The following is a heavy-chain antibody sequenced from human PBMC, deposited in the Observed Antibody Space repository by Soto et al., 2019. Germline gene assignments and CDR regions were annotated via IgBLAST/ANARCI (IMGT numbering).Heavy chain of an antibody. CDR3: ARTAILSYYYGMDV. V-gene: IGHV1-2*02. J-gene: IGHJ6*02. CDR2: INPNSGGT. CDR1: GYTFTGYY. Sequence: ASVTVSCKASGYTFTGYYMHWVRQAPGQGLEWMGWINPNSGGTNYAQKFQGRVTMTRDTSISTAYMELSRLRSDDTAVYYCARTAILSYYYGMDVWGQGTTVTVSS.